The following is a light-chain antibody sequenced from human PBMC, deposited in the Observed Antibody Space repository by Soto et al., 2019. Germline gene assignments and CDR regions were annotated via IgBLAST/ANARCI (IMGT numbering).Light chain of an antibody. CDR3: KQNGSSRT. CDR1: QSVSSSS. Sequence: PGERVTLTCTASQSVSSSSLTWYQQKPDQAPRLLIYGASTRATSIPARFSGSGSGTGFTLTISLLEAEDVAEYYRKQNGSSRTFGQGTKVDI. J-gene: IGKJ1*01. V-gene: IGKV3-20*01. CDR2: GAS.